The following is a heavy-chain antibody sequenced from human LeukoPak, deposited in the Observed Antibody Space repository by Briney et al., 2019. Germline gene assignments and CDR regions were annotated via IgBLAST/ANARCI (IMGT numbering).Heavy chain of an antibody. Sequence: GGSLRLSCAASGFTFSSYAMHWVRQAPGKGLEWVAVISSDGSNKYYADSMKGRFTISRDNSKNTLYLQINSLRAEDTAIYYCARRGYYDSSGYDYWGQGTLVTVSS. J-gene: IGHJ4*02. CDR2: ISSDGSNK. CDR1: GFTFSSYA. V-gene: IGHV3-30*04. CDR3: ARRGYYDSSGYDY. D-gene: IGHD3-22*01.